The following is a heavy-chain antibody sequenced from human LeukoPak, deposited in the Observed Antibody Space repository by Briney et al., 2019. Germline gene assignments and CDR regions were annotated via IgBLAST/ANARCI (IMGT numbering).Heavy chain of an antibody. CDR1: GFTFSSYW. Sequence: PGGSLRLSCAASGFTFSSYWMHWVRQAPGKGLVWVSRINSDGSSTSYADSVKGRFTISRDNAKNTLYLQMNSLRAEDTAVYYCAREGFGEAWGYWGQGTLVTVSS. D-gene: IGHD3-10*01. CDR2: INSDGSST. J-gene: IGHJ4*02. V-gene: IGHV3-74*01. CDR3: AREGFGEAWGY.